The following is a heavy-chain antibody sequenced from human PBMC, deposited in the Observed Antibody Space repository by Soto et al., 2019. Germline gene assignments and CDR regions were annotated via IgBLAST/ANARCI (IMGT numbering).Heavy chain of an antibody. CDR3: ASSGYSYGEFDY. Sequence: PSETLSLTCAVYGGSFSGYYWSWIRQPPGKGLEGIGEINHSGSTNYNPSLKSRVTISVDTSKNQFSLKLSSVTAADTAVYYCASSGYSYGEFDYWGQGTLVTVSS. D-gene: IGHD5-18*01. V-gene: IGHV4-34*01. CDR2: INHSGST. J-gene: IGHJ4*02. CDR1: GGSFSGYY.